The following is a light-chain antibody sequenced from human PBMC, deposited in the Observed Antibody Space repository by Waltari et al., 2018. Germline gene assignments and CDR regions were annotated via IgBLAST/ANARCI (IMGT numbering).Light chain of an antibody. CDR3: QQYNFR. Sequence: DIQMTQSPSTLSASVVDRVTITCRASQSISSWLAWYQQKPGKAPKLLIYKASSLESGVPSRFSGSGSGTEFTLTISSLQPDDFATYYCQQYNFRFGQGTKVEIK. J-gene: IGKJ1*01. CDR1: QSISSW. V-gene: IGKV1-5*03. CDR2: KAS.